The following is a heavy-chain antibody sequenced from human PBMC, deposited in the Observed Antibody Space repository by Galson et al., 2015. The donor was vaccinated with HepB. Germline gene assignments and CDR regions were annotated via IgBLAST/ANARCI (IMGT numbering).Heavy chain of an antibody. Sequence: QSGAEVKKPGESLRISCKASGDSSYWLTWVRQMPGKGLEWMGRIDPSDSPTTYNPSFQGHVTMSADKSIATAYLHWSSLKASDTAMYYCARSRGLRQSHYWGQGTLVTVSS. CDR2: IDPSDSPT. J-gene: IGHJ4*02. V-gene: IGHV5-10-1*01. CDR3: ARSRGLRQSHY. D-gene: IGHD5-18*01. CDR1: GDSSYW.